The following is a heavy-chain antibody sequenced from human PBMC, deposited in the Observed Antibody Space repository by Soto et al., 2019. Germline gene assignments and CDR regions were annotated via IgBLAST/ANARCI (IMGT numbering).Heavy chain of an antibody. J-gene: IGHJ4*02. CDR3: AKDRQFRSYYESAGHYND. V-gene: IGHV3-23*01. Sequence: EVQLLESGGGLVQPGGSLRLTCVGSGFTFRNQDMRWVRQAPGKGLEWVSGISGRGGVTYYADSVKGRFTISRDNSKNTLYLQMNNLRANDMAVYYCAKDRQFRSYYESAGHYNDWGQGTLVTVSS. CDR1: GFTFRNQD. D-gene: IGHD3-22*01. CDR2: ISGRGGVT.